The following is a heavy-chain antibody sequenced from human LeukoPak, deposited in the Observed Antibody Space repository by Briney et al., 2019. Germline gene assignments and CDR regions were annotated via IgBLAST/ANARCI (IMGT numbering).Heavy chain of an antibody. Sequence: SETLCLTCTVSGGSISSNNYYWAWIRQPPGKGLEWIGSIYSSGSASYNPSLKSRVSIVLDTSKNQFSLKVTSVTAADTAVYYCARDRSSYAKGHYDYWGQGTLVTVSS. J-gene: IGHJ4*02. D-gene: IGHD6-6*01. CDR3: ARDRSSYAKGHYDY. CDR2: IYSSGSA. V-gene: IGHV4-39*07. CDR1: GGSISSNNYY.